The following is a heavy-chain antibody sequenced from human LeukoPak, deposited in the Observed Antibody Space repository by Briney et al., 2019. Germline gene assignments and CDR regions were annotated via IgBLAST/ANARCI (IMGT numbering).Heavy chain of an antibody. CDR1: GYIFTGYY. D-gene: IGHD2-2*01. CDR2: INPNSGDT. V-gene: IGHV1-2*02. CDR3: ARARRYCSSTSCYVRFDY. J-gene: IGHJ4*02. Sequence: ASVKVSCKASGYIFTGYYLYWVRQAPGQGLEWMGWINPNSGDTNYAQKFQGRVTMTRNTSISTAYMELSSLRSEDTAVYYCARARRYCSSTSCYVRFDYWGQGTLVTVSS.